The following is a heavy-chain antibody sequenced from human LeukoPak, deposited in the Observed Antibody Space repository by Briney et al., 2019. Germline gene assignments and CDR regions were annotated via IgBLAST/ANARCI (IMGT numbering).Heavy chain of an antibody. D-gene: IGHD3-3*02. V-gene: IGHV3-21*01. Sequence: GGSLRLSCAASGFTFSSYAMSWVRQAPGKGLEWVSSISSSSSYIYYADSVKGRFTISRDNAKNSLYLQMNSLRAEDTAVYYCAREVLGGTPDYWGQGTLVTVSS. CDR1: GFTFSSYA. J-gene: IGHJ4*02. CDR3: AREVLGGTPDY. CDR2: ISSSSSYI.